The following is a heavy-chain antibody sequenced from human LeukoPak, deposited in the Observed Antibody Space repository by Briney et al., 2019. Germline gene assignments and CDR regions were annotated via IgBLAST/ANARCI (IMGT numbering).Heavy chain of an antibody. CDR2: INPSGGST. CDR3: VRGASSIAALNPFWYFDL. Sequence: ASVKASCKASGYTFTSYYMHWVRQGPGQGLEWMGIINPSGGSTSYAQKFQGRVTMTRDTSTNTVYMELSSLRSEDTAVFYCVRGASSIAALNPFWYFDLWGRGTLVTVSS. V-gene: IGHV1-46*01. CDR1: GYTFTSYY. J-gene: IGHJ2*01. D-gene: IGHD6-6*01.